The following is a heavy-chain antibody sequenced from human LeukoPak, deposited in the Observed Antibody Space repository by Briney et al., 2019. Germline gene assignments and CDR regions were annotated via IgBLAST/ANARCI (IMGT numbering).Heavy chain of an antibody. CDR2: ISGSGGST. J-gene: IGHJ6*03. D-gene: IGHD1-26*01. CDR3: AKVGSEVPSDYMDV. CDR1: GLTFSRYA. V-gene: IGHV3-23*01. Sequence: PGGSLRLSYAASGLTFSRYAMSWVRQAPGKGLEWVSAISGSGGSTYYADSVKGRFTISRDNSKNTLYLQMNSLRAEDTAVYYCAKVGSEVPSDYMDVWGKGTTVTVPS.